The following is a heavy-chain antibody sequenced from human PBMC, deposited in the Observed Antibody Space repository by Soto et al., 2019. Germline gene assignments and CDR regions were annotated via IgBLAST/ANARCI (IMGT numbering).Heavy chain of an antibody. Sequence: PSETLSLTCAVYGGSFSGYYWSWIRQPPGKGLEWIGEINHSGSTNYNPSLKSRVTTSVDTSKNQFSLKLSSVTAADTAVYYCARMVRGAPPGLWGQGTLVTVPQ. D-gene: IGHD3-10*01. CDR1: GGSFSGYY. J-gene: IGHJ4*02. CDR3: ARMVRGAPPGL. V-gene: IGHV4-34*01. CDR2: INHSGST.